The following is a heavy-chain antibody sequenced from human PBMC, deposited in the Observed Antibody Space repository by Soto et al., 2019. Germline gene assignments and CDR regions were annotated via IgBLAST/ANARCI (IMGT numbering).Heavy chain of an antibody. D-gene: IGHD2-2*01. CDR2: INHSGST. V-gene: IGHV4-34*01. CDR1: GGSFSGYY. CDR3: ARLVPAAMSGWFDP. Sequence: QVQLQQWGAGLLKPSETLSLTCAVYGGSFSGYYWSWIRQPPGKGLEWIGEINHSGSTNYNPSLKSRVTISVDTSKNQFSLKLSSVTAADTAVYHCARLVPAAMSGWFDPWGQGTLVTVSS. J-gene: IGHJ5*02.